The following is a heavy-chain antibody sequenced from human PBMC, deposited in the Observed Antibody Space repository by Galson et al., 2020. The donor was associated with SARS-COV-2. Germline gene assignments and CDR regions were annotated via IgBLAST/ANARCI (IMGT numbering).Heavy chain of an antibody. J-gene: IGHJ4*02. D-gene: IGHD3-16*02. Sequence: GESLKISCAASGFTFSNAWMSWVRQAPGKGLEWVGRIKSKTDGGTTDYAAPVKGRFTISRDDSKNTLYLQMNSLKTEDTAVYYCTTDVLIDYVWGSYRFFDYWGQGTLVTVSS. CDR2: IKSKTDGGTT. V-gene: IGHV3-15*01. CDR3: TTDVLIDYVWGSYRFFDY. CDR1: GFTFSNAW.